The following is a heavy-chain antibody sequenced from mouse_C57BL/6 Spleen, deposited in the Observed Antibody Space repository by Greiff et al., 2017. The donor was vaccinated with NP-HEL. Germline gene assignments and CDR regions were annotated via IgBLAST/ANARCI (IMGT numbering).Heavy chain of an antibody. CDR3: ARDYARGFDY. CDR2: IYPGDGDT. J-gene: IGHJ2*01. D-gene: IGHD2-4*01. V-gene: IGHV1-82*01. Sequence: QVQLQQSGPELVKPGASVKISCKASGYAFSSSWMNWVKQRPGKGLEWIGRIYPGDGDTNYNGKFKGKATLTADKSSSTAYMQLSSLTSEDSAVYFCARDYARGFDYWGQGTTLTVSS. CDR1: GYAFSSSW.